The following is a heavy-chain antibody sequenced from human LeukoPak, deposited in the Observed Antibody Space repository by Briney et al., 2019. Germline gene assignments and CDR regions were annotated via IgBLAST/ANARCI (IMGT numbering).Heavy chain of an antibody. Sequence: GASVKVSCKASGGTFSSYTISWVRQAPGQGLEWMGRIIPIPGIANYAQKFQGRVTITADKSTSTAYMELSSLRSEDTAVYYCALLHDYGGNSFDYWGQGTLVTVSS. CDR3: ALLHDYGGNSFDY. V-gene: IGHV1-69*02. CDR1: GGTFSSYT. J-gene: IGHJ4*02. CDR2: IIPIPGIA. D-gene: IGHD4-23*01.